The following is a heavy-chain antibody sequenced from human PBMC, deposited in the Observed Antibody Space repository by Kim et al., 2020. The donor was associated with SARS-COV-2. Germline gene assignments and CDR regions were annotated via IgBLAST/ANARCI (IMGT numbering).Heavy chain of an antibody. CDR1: GFTFSDYY. CDR2: ISNSGFTT. V-gene: IGHV3-11*01. Sequence: LSLTCAASGFTFSDYYMSWIRQAPGKGLEWISYISNSGFTTHYADSVKGRFTISRDNAKNSLYLQMNSLRAEDTAVYYCARVGSTVAAGSIDYWGQGTLVTVSS. D-gene: IGHD6-13*01. CDR3: ARVGSTVAAGSIDY. J-gene: IGHJ4*02.